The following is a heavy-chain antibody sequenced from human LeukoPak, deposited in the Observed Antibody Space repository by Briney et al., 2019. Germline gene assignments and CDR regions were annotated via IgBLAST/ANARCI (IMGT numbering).Heavy chain of an antibody. D-gene: IGHD4-17*01. V-gene: IGHV4-34*01. CDR1: RGSFCGYY. Sequence: SETLSLTCAVYRGSFCGYYWSWIRQPPGKGLEWIGEINHSGGTNYNPSLKSRVTISLDTSKNHFSLKLTSVTAADTAVSYCASDDYGDLVNAFHIWGQGTMVTVSS. J-gene: IGHJ3*02. CDR3: ASDDYGDLVNAFHI. CDR2: INHSGGT.